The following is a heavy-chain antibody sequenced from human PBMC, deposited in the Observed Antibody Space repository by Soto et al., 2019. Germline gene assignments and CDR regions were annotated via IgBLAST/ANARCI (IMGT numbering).Heavy chain of an antibody. CDR1: GFTFTSSA. CDR2: IVVGSGNT. J-gene: IGHJ6*02. V-gene: IGHV1-58*01. CDR3: AAAPRYDFWSGYFPTMDV. D-gene: IGHD3-3*01. Sequence: SVKVSCKASGFTFTSSAVQWVRQARGQRLEWIGWIVVGSGNTNYAQKFQERVTITRDMSTSTAYMELSSLRSEDTAVYYCAAAPRYDFWSGYFPTMDVWGQGTTVTVSS.